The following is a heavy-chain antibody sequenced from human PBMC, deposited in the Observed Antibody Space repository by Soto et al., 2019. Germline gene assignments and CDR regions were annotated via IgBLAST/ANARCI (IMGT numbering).Heavy chain of an antibody. Sequence: QVQLVESGGGVVQPGRSLRLSSAASGFTFSSYGMHWVRQAPGKGLEWVAVIWYEGSNKYYADSVKGRFTISRDNSKNTLYLQMNSLRAEDTAVYYCARVTSYSSGWRTTRDYYYYGMDVWGQGTTVTVSS. J-gene: IGHJ6*02. V-gene: IGHV3-33*01. CDR2: IWYEGSNK. CDR3: ARVTSYSSGWRTTRDYYYYGMDV. CDR1: GFTFSSYG. D-gene: IGHD6-19*01.